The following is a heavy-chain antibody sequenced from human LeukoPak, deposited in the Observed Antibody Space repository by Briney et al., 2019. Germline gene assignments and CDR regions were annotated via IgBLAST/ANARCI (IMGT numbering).Heavy chain of an antibody. J-gene: IGHJ4*02. CDR3: ATDGSPVAGTPFFDY. Sequence: ASVKVSCKVSGYTLTELSMHWVRQAPGKGLEWMGGFDPEDGETIYAQKFQGRVTMTEDTSTDTAYMELSSLRSEDTAVYYCATDGSPVAGTPFFDYWGQGTLATVSS. V-gene: IGHV1-24*01. D-gene: IGHD6-19*01. CDR1: GYTLTELS. CDR2: FDPEDGET.